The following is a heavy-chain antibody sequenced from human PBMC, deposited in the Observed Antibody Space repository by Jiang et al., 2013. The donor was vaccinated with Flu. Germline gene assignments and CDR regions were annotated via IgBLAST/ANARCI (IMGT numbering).Heavy chain of an antibody. CDR3: ARGVVMITFGGLKYYFDY. CDR1: GGSFSGYY. Sequence: LLKPSETLSLTCAVYGGSFSGYYWSWIRQPPGKGLEWIGEINHSGSTNYNPPLKSRVTISVDTSKNQFSLKLSSVTAADTAVYYCARGVVMITFGGLKYYFDYWGQGTLVTVSS. V-gene: IGHV4-34*01. CDR2: INHSGST. J-gene: IGHJ4*02. D-gene: IGHD3-16*01.